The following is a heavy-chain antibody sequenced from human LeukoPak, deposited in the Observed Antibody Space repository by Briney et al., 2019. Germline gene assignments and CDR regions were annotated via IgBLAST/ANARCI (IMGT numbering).Heavy chain of an antibody. CDR3: ARARGYSHGYSY. J-gene: IGHJ4*02. CDR2: INSDGSST. D-gene: IGHD5-18*01. V-gene: IGHV3-74*01. Sequence: PGGSLRLSCAASGFTFSSYWMHWVRQAPGKGLVWVSRINSDGSSTSYADSVKGRFTISRDNAKNTLYLQMNSLRAEDTAVYYCARARGYSHGYSYWGQGTLVTVSS. CDR1: GFTFSSYW.